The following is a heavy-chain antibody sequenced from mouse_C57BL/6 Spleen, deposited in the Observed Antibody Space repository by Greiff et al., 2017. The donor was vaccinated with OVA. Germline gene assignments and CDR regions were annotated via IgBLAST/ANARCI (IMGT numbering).Heavy chain of an antibody. CDR1: GYTFTDYY. J-gene: IGHJ3*01. Sequence: EVQLQQPGPELVTPGASVKISCKASGYTFTDYYMNWVKQSPGKSLEWIGDINPNNGGTSYSQKFKGKATLTVDKSSSTAYMELRSLTSEDSAVYYCARGDPFAYWGQGTLVTVSA. CDR2: INPNNGGT. V-gene: IGHV1-26*01. CDR3: ARGDPFAY.